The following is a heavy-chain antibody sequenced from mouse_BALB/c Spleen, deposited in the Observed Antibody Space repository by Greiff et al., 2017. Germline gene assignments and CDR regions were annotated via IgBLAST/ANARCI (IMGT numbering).Heavy chain of an antibody. J-gene: IGHJ4*01. Sequence: EVKVEESGPGLVKPSQSLSLTCTVTGYSITSDYAWNWIRQFPGNKLEWMGYISYSGSTSYNPSLKSRISITRDTSKNQFFLQLNSVTTEDTATYYCARREYYAMDYWGQGTSVTVSS. CDR1: GYSITSDYA. CDR3: ARREYYAMDY. V-gene: IGHV3-2*02. CDR2: ISYSGST.